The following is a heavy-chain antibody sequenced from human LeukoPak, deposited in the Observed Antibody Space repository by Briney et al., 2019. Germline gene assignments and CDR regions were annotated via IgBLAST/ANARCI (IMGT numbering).Heavy chain of an antibody. V-gene: IGHV4-39*01. Sequence: SETLSLTCTVSGGSISSSSYYWGWIRQPPGKGLEWIGSIYYSGSTYYNPSLKSRVTISVDTSKNQFSLKLSSVTAADTAVYYCARQPEFSRSSNDSWGQGTLVTVSS. D-gene: IGHD6-6*01. CDR2: IYYSGST. CDR3: ARQPEFSRSSNDS. CDR1: GGSISSSSYY. J-gene: IGHJ4*02.